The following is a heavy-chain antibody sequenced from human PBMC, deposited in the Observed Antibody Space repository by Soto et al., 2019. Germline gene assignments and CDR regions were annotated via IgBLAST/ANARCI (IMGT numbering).Heavy chain of an antibody. V-gene: IGHV3-33*01. J-gene: IGHJ4*02. CDR1: GFTFSSYG. CDR3: ARSRIAAAGTEYFDY. D-gene: IGHD6-13*01. Sequence: SLRLSCAASGFTFSSYGMHWVRRAPGKGLEWVAVIWYDGSNKYYADSVKGRFTISRDNSKNTLYLQMNSLRAEDTAVYYCARSRIAAAGTEYFDYWGQGTLVTVSS. CDR2: IWYDGSNK.